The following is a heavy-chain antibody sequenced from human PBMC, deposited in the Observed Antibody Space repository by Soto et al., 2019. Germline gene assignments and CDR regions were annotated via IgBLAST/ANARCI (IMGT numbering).Heavy chain of an antibody. CDR2: IYYSGST. J-gene: IGHJ4*02. Sequence: QVQLQESGPGLVKPSQTLSLTCTVSGSSISSGGYYWSWIRQHPGKGLEWIGYIYYSGSTYYNPSLKSRVTISVDTSKNQFSLKLSSVTAADTAVYYCARVDIVVVVAAIDYWGQGTLVTVSS. CDR1: GSSISSGGYY. D-gene: IGHD2-15*01. CDR3: ARVDIVVVVAAIDY. V-gene: IGHV4-31*03.